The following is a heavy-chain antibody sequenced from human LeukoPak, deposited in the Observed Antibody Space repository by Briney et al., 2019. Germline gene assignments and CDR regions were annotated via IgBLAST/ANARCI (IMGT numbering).Heavy chain of an antibody. Sequence: SGGSLRVSCAASGFTFNNYGMHWVRQAPGKGLEWVAVISYDGSNKYYADSVKGRFTISRDNSKNTLYLQMNSLRAEDTAVYYCARDPAVTVVVPAAFDHWGQGTLVTVSS. CDR3: ARDPAVTVVVPAAFDH. CDR1: GFTFNNYG. J-gene: IGHJ4*02. V-gene: IGHV3-30*19. CDR2: ISYDGSNK. D-gene: IGHD2-2*01.